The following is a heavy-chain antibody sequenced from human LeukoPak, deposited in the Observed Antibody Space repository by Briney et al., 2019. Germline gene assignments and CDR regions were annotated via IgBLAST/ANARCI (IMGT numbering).Heavy chain of an antibody. CDR2: INPSGGST. CDR1: GYTFTSYY. Sequence: ASVKVSCKASGYTFTSYYMHWVRQAPGQGLEWMGIINPSGGSTSYAQKFQGRVTMTRDTSTNTVYMELSSLRSEDTAVYFCARAALSDYYFNYWGQGTLVTVSS. J-gene: IGHJ4*02. CDR3: ARAALSDYYFNY. V-gene: IGHV1-46*01.